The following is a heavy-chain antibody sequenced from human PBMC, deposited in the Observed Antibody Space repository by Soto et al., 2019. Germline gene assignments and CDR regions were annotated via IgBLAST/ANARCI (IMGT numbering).Heavy chain of an antibody. CDR2: IGPAGDT. Sequence: GGSLRLSCAASGFTFSNYDMHWVRQPTGKGLEWVSTIGPAGDTYYPGSVKGRFTISRENAKNSLYLQMNSLRAGDTAVYYCARGPYSSASEYYYYSGMDVWGQGTTVTVSS. J-gene: IGHJ6*02. V-gene: IGHV3-13*01. CDR3: ARGPYSSASEYYYYSGMDV. CDR1: GFTFSNYD. D-gene: IGHD6-6*01.